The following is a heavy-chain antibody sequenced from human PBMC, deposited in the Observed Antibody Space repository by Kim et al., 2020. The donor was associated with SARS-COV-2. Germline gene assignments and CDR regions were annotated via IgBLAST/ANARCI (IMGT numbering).Heavy chain of an antibody. V-gene: IGHV3-23*01. CDR2: ITMSGEKA. CDR1: GFTISSYA. Sequence: GGSLRLSCAVSGFTISSYAMSWVRQAPGKGLEWVSHITMSGEKAVYVDSVRGRFAISRDNFKNTLYLQMNSLRAEDTAVYYCARRILVAAGVVPFDYWGQGNLVTVSS. J-gene: IGHJ4*02. CDR3: ARRILVAAGVVPFDY. D-gene: IGHD5-12*01.